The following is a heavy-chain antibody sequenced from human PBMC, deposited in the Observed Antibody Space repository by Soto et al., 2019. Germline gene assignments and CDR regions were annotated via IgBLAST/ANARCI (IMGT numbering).Heavy chain of an antibody. Sequence: ASVKVSCKASGYPFTSYGISWVRQAPGQGLEWMGWISAYNGNTNYAQKLQGRVTMTTDTSTSTAYMELRSLRSDDTAVYYCARDSSGRKNYNYYGMGGWGQGTTVTVSS. CDR3: ARDSSGRKNYNYYGMGG. CDR2: ISAYNGNT. V-gene: IGHV1-18*01. CDR1: GYPFTSYG. D-gene: IGHD6-19*01. J-gene: IGHJ6*02.